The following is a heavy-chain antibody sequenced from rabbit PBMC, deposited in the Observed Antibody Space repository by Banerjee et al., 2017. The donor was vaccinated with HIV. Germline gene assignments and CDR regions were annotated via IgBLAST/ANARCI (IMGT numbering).Heavy chain of an antibody. CDR3: ARDAGYAAYGYAPDAFDP. CDR1: EFSLSSSYY. D-gene: IGHD6-1*01. J-gene: IGHJ2*01. V-gene: IGHV1S40*01. CDR2: IYTGSSGNT. Sequence: QQLVESGGGLVKPGASLTLTCTASEFSLSSSYYMCWVRQAPGKGLEWIGCIYTGSSGNTFYANWAKGRFTISKTSSTTVTLQMTSLTAADTATYFCARDAGYAAYGYAPDAFDPWGPGTLVTVS.